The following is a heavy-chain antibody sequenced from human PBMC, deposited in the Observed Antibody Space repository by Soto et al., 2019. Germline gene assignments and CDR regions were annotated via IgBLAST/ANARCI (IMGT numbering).Heavy chain of an antibody. CDR1: GGSISSYY. D-gene: IGHD3-22*01. CDR2: IYYSGST. Sequence: SETLSLTCTVSGGSISSYYWSWIRQPPGKGLEWIGYIYYSGSTNYNPSLKSRVTISVDTSKNQFSLKLSSVTAADTAVYYCARASNYYDSSGYYYSYYFDDWAQGTLVTVSS. J-gene: IGHJ4*02. V-gene: IGHV4-59*01. CDR3: ARASNYYDSSGYYYSYYFDD.